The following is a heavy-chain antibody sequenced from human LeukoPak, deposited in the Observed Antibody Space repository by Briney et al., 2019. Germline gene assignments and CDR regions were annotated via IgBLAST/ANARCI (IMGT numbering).Heavy chain of an antibody. Sequence: PSETLSLTCAVSGHSLSRGYYWGWIRQPPGKGLEWIERIYHSGSNYYHPSLKSRVTISVDTSKNQFSLKLSAVTAADTAVYYCAREIRLTMTGEGYFDYWGQGTLVTVSS. V-gene: IGHV4-38-2*02. CDR3: AREIRLTMTGEGYFDY. J-gene: IGHJ4*02. CDR2: IYHSGSN. D-gene: IGHD3-22*01. CDR1: GHSLSRGYY.